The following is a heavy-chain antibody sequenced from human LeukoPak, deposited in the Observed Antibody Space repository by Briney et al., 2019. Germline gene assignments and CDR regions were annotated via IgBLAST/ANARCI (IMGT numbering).Heavy chain of an antibody. J-gene: IGHJ4*02. D-gene: IGHD3-22*01. CDR1: GFTFSGYS. Sequence: PGGSLRLSCAASGFTFSGYSMNWVRQAPGKGLAWVSSISSSSSYIYYADSVKGRFTISRDNAKNSLYLQMNSLRAEDTAVYYCARGVTYYYDSSGYYSFDYWGQGTLVTVSS. V-gene: IGHV3-21*01. CDR3: ARGVTYYYDSSGYYSFDY. CDR2: ISSSSSYI.